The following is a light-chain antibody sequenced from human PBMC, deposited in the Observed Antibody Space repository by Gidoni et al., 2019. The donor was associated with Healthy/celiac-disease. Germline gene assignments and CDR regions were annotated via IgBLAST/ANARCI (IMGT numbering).Light chain of an antibody. CDR3: RDGV. V-gene: IGLV4-69*01. J-gene: IGLJ3*02. CDR1: SGHSSYA. Sequence: QLVPTQSPSASASLGASVKLTCTLSSGHSSYAIAWHQQQPEKGPRYLMKLNSDGSHSKGDGSPDRFAGSSSGAERYLTISSLQSEDEADYYCRDGVFGGGTKLTVL. CDR2: LNSDGSH.